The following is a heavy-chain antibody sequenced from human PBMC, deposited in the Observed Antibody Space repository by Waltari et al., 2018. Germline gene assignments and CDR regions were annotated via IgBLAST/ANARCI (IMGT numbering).Heavy chain of an antibody. V-gene: IGHV3-11*06. J-gene: IGHJ4*02. CDR1: GFSFSEYY. D-gene: IGHD2-21*02. CDR2: MSKSSTYT. Sequence: QVQLVESGGGLVKPGGSLRLSCAASGFSFSEYYMTWIRQAPGKGLEWISQMSKSSTYTNYADSVKGRFTISRDNAKNSLYLQMNSLRVEDTAVYYCARGDCGGDCYPDYWGQGTLVTVSS. CDR3: ARGDCGGDCYPDY.